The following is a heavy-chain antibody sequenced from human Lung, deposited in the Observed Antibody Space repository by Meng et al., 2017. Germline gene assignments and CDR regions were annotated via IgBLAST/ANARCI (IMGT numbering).Heavy chain of an antibody. CDR2: INHSGST. Sequence: QGQLQQWGAGLLKPSETLSLTCVVSGGSFSDYYWGWIRKPPGKGLEWIGEINHSGSTNYNPSLESRATISVDTSQNNLSLKLSSVTAADSAVYYCARGPTTMAHDFDYWGQGTLVTVSS. J-gene: IGHJ4*02. CDR3: ARGPTTMAHDFDY. CDR1: GGSFSDYY. V-gene: IGHV4-34*01. D-gene: IGHD4-11*01.